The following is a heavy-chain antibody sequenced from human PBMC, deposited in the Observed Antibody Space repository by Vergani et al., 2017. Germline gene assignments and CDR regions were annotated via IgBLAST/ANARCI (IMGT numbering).Heavy chain of an antibody. D-gene: IGHD3-3*01. CDR1: GGTFSSYT. J-gene: IGHJ4*02. V-gene: IGHV1-69*02. Sequence: QVQLVQSGAEVKKPGSSVKVSCKASGGTFSSYTISWVRQAPGQGLEWMGRITPVLGIAKYAQKFQGRVTITADKSTSTAYMGLSSLGSEDTAVYYCGRTPYYVQMYYFDCWGQGTLVTVS. CDR2: ITPVLGIA. CDR3: GRTPYYVQMYYFDC.